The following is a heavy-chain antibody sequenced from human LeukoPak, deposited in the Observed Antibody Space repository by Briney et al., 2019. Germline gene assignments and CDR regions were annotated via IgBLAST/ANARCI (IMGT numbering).Heavy chain of an antibody. D-gene: IGHD6-13*01. CDR1: GGSISSYY. V-gene: IGHV4-4*07. CDR2: IYTSGST. Sequence: SETLSLTCTVSGGSISSYYWSWIRQPAGKGLEWIGRIYTSGSTNYNPSLKSRVTISVDTSNNQLSLRLSSVTAADTAVYYCARHASSWYGGRFDPWGQGTVVTVSS. CDR3: ARHASSWYGGRFDP. J-gene: IGHJ5*02.